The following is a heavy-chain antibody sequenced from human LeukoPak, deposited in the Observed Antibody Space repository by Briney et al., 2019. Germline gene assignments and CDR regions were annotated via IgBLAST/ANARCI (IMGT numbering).Heavy chain of an antibody. CDR2: ISWNSGSI. J-gene: IGHJ4*02. V-gene: IGHV3-9*03. D-gene: IGHD3-16*02. CDR3: VKGRNYDYVWGSYRTGPFDY. Sequence: GRSLRLSCAASGFTFDDYAMHWVRQAPGKGLEWVSGISWNSGSIGYADSVKGRFTISRDNAKTSLYLQMNSLRAEHMALYYCVKGRNYDYVWGSYRTGPFDYWGQGTLVTVSS. CDR1: GFTFDDYA.